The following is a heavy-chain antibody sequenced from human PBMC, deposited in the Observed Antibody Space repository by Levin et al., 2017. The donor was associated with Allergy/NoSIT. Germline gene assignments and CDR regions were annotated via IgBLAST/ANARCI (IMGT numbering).Heavy chain of an antibody. V-gene: IGHV3-74*01. D-gene: IGHD6-19*01. J-gene: IGHJ6*02. CDR3: ARDRVYSSDWDYYYGMDV. CDR1: GFTFSSYW. Sequence: GESLKISCAASGFTFSSYWMHWVRQAPGKGLVWVSRINSDGSSTSYADSVKGRFTISRDNAKNTLYLQMNSLRAEDTAVYYCARDRVYSSDWDYYYGMDVWGQGTTVTVSS. CDR2: INSDGSST.